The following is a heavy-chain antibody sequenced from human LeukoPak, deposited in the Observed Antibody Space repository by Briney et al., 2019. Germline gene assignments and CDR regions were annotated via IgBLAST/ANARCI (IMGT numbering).Heavy chain of an antibody. Sequence: GGSLRLSCIASGFTFSNYVTHWVRQAPGKGLEWVAFIKYDGSDKYYADSVRGRFTISRDNSENTLYLQMNSLRAEDTAVYYCARGGFGELFSSDYWGQGTLVTVSS. J-gene: IGHJ4*02. CDR2: IKYDGSDK. D-gene: IGHD3-10*01. CDR1: GFTFSNYV. V-gene: IGHV3-33*05. CDR3: ARGGFGELFSSDY.